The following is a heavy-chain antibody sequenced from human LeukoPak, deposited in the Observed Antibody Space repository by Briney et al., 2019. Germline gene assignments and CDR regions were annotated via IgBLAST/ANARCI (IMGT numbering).Heavy chain of an antibody. CDR1: GFTFSDYY. Sequence: PGGSLRLSCAASGFTFSDYYMSWIRQAPGMGLEWVSYISSSGSTIYYADSVKGRFTISRDNAKNSLYLQMNSLRAEDTAVYYCARDGSPEMATANFDYWGQGTLVTVSS. CDR3: ARDGSPEMATANFDY. V-gene: IGHV3-11*01. J-gene: IGHJ4*02. D-gene: IGHD5-24*01. CDR2: ISSSGSTI.